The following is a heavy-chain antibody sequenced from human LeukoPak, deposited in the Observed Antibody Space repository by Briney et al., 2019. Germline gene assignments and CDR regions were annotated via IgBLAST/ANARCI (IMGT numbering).Heavy chain of an antibody. CDR2: MNPNSGNT. CDR1: VYTFTIYD. V-gene: IGHV1-8*01. D-gene: IGHD2-15*01. Sequence: ASVNVSCKASVYTFTIYDINWVRQATGQGREWMGWMNPNSGNTDYAQKFQGRVTMTRDTSINTAYMELSSLRSEDTAVYYCARGSDIVPSRSGQGCFDYWGQGTLVTVAS. J-gene: IGHJ4*02. CDR3: ARGSDIVPSRSGQGCFDY.